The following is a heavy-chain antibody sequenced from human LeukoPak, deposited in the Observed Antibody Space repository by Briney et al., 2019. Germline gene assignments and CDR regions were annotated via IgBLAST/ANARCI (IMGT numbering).Heavy chain of an antibody. V-gene: IGHV1-24*01. D-gene: IGHD6-19*01. CDR2: FDPEDGET. Sequence: GASVKVSCKVSGYTLTELSMHWVRQAPGKGLEWMGGFDPEDGETIYAQKFQGRVTMTEDTSTDTAYMELSSLRSEDTAVYYCATGAPPRIAVADTFDYWGQGTLVTVSS. J-gene: IGHJ4*02. CDR3: ATGAPPRIAVADTFDY. CDR1: GYTLTELS.